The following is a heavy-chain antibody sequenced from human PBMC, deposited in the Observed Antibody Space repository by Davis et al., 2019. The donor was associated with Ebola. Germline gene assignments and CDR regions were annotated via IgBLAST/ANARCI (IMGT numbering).Heavy chain of an antibody. V-gene: IGHV4-31*03. J-gene: IGHJ6*03. CDR1: GGSISSGGYY. CDR2: IYYSGST. D-gene: IGHD4-17*01. CDR3: AATVTTDGYYYYYMDV. Sequence: PSETLSLTCTVSGGSISSGGYYWSWIRQHPGKGLEWIGYIYYSGSTYYNPSLKSRVTISVDTSKNQFSLKLSSVTAADTAVYYCAATVTTDGYYYYYMDVWGKGTTVTVSS.